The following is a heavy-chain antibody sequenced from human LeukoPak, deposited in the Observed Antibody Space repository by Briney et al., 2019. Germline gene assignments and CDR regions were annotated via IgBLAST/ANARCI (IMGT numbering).Heavy chain of an antibody. J-gene: IGHJ4*02. CDR3: ARDTFDSSGYYYGPFDY. Sequence: GGSLRLSCAASGFTFNSDWMRWVRQAPGKGLVWVSHINTDGGSTTYADSVKGRFTISRDNAKNTLYLQMNSLRAEDTAVYYCARDTFDSSGYYYGPFDYWGQGTLVTVSS. CDR2: INTDGGST. CDR1: GFTFNSDW. V-gene: IGHV3-74*01. D-gene: IGHD3-22*01.